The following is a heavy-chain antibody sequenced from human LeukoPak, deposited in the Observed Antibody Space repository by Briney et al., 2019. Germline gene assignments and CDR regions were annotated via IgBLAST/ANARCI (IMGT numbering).Heavy chain of an antibody. J-gene: IGHJ3*02. CDR2: INPNSGGT. D-gene: IGHD4-17*01. CDR1: GYTFTGYY. V-gene: IGHV1-2*04. Sequence: ASVKVSCKASGYTFTGYYMHWVRQAPGQGLEWMGWINPNSGGTNYAQKFQGWVTMTRDTSISTAYMEVSRLRSDDTAVYYCARVSDYGDYDAFDIWGQGTMVTVSS. CDR3: ARVSDYGDYDAFDI.